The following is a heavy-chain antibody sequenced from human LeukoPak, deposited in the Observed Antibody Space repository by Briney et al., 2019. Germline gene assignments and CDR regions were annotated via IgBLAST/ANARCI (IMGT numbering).Heavy chain of an antibody. CDR1: GGSISSGGYS. V-gene: IGHV4-30-2*01. J-gene: IGHJ6*02. D-gene: IGHD3-22*01. CDR3: ARSSYYYDSSGYWSYYYYGMDV. CDR2: IYHSGST. Sequence: PSQTLSLTCAVSGGSISSGGYSWSWIRQPPGKGLEWIGYIYHSGSTYHNPSLKSRVTISVDRSKNQFSLKLSSVTAADTAVYYCARSSYYYDSSGYWSYYYYGMDVWGQGTTVTVSS.